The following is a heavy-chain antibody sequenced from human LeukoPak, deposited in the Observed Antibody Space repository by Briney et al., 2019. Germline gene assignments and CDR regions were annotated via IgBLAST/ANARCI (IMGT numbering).Heavy chain of an antibody. J-gene: IGHJ4*02. D-gene: IGHD3-16*02. CDR1: GYSIKSGYY. V-gene: IGHV4-38-2*02. CDR2: IYHSGST. Sequence: AETLSLPCTLSGYSIKSGYYWGWIRQPPGEGLEWSGSIYHSGSTHHNPSLKSRVTISVATSKDQCSLKRSSVTAADTAVYYCARSLVRGDYFWGSYRYLYYFDYWGQGTLVTVSS. CDR3: ARSLVRGDYFWGSYRYLYYFDY.